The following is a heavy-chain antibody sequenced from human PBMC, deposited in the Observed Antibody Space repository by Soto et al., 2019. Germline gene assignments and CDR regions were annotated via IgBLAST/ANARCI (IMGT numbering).Heavy chain of an antibody. CDR3: AKDHSSARLYFDY. V-gene: IGHV3-23*01. Sequence: RFSCAASGFTFSIYAMSWVRQAPGKGLEWVSAISGSGGSTYYADSVKGRFTISRDNSKNTLYLQMNSLRAEDTAVYYSAKDHSSARLYFDYWGQGPLVTVSS. J-gene: IGHJ4*02. CDR2: ISGSGGST. D-gene: IGHD6-19*01. CDR1: GFTFSIYA.